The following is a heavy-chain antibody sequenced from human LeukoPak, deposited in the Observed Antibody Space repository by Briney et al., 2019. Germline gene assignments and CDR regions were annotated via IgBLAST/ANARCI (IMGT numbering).Heavy chain of an antibody. V-gene: IGHV3-9*01. CDR1: GFTFDDYA. CDR3: AKGDRSSTSCYVDY. CDR2: ISWNSGSI. Sequence: GRSLRLSCAASGFTFDDYAMHWVRQAPGKGLEWVSGISWNSGSIGYADSVKGRFTTSRDNAKNSLYLQMNSLRAEDTALYYCAKGDRSSTSCYVDYWGQGTLVTVSS. D-gene: IGHD2-2*01. J-gene: IGHJ4*02.